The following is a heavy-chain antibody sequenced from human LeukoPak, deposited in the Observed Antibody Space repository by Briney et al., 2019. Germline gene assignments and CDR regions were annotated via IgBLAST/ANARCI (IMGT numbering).Heavy chain of an antibody. CDR1: GFTVSSNY. CDR2: ISDSGSTI. CDR3: VKDPDY. Sequence: GGSLRLSCAASGFTVSSNYMSWVRQAPGKGLEWVSFISDSGSTIYYADSVKGRFTISRDNAKNSLYLQMNSLRAEDTALYYCVKDPDYWGQGALVTVSS. V-gene: IGHV3-11*04. J-gene: IGHJ4*02.